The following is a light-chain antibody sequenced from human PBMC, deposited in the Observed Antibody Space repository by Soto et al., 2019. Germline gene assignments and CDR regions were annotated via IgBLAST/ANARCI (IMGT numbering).Light chain of an antibody. CDR1: QGLSNY. CDR3: QKYNSDPLT. V-gene: IGKV1-27*01. Sequence: DIQMTQSPSSLSASVGDRVTITCRASQGLSNYLAWYQQKPGQVPKLLIYAASTLQSGVPSRFSGSGSGTDFTLTISSLQPEDVATYYCQKYNSDPLTFGQGTKVEIK. J-gene: IGKJ1*01. CDR2: AAS.